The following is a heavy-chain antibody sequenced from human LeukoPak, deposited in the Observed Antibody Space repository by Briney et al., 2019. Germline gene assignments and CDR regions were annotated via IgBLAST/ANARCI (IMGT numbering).Heavy chain of an antibody. CDR3: ARDLEPDYSSYGNWFDP. J-gene: IGHJ5*02. V-gene: IGHV3-11*01. CDR1: GFTFSDYY. CDR2: ISSSGSTI. Sequence: GGSLRLSCAASGFTFSDYYMSWIRQAPGKGLEWVSYISSSGSTIYYADSVKGRFTISRDNAKNSLYLQMNSLRAEDTAVYYCARDLEPDYSSYGNWFDPWGQGTLVTVSS. D-gene: IGHD4-4*01.